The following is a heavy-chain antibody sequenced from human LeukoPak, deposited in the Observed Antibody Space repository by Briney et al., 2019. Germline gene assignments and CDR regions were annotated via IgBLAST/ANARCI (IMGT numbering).Heavy chain of an antibody. CDR2: IYYSGST. J-gene: IGHJ5*02. CDR1: GGSISSGGYY. Sequence: PSETLSLTSTVSGGSISSGGYYWSWIRQHPGKGLEWIGHIYYSGSTYYNPSLKSRVTISVDTSKNQFSLKLSSVTAADTAVYYCAREGGITMVDWFDPWGQGTLVTVSS. D-gene: IGHD3-10*01. CDR3: AREGGITMVDWFDP. V-gene: IGHV4-30-4*08.